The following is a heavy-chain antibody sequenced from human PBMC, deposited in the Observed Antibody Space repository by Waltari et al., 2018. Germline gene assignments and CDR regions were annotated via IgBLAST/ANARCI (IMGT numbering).Heavy chain of an antibody. J-gene: IGHJ4*02. Sequence: QVQLVQSGAEVKKPGASVKVSCTASGSTFTSYYMHWVRQAPGQGLEGMGIINPGGGSTRYEQKCQGRVTITTDESTSTAYMEMSSLRSEDTAVYYCASTTLDCSGGSCYSSHGDYWGQGTLVTVSS. CDR1: GSTFTSYY. D-gene: IGHD2-15*01. CDR3: ASTTLDCSGGSCYSSHGDY. CDR2: INPGGGST. V-gene: IGHV1-46*01.